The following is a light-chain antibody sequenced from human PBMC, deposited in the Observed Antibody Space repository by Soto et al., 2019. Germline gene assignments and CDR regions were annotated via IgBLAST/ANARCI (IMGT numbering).Light chain of an antibody. CDR1: QSISRY. CDR2: VAS. Sequence: DIQMTQSPSSLSASVGDRVTITCRASQSISRYLSWYQQKPGKAPKLLIHVASSLQSGVPSRFSGSGSGTDFTLTISSLQPEDFATYYCLQTYNIPWTFGQGTRVEIK. J-gene: IGKJ1*01. CDR3: LQTYNIPWT. V-gene: IGKV1-39*01.